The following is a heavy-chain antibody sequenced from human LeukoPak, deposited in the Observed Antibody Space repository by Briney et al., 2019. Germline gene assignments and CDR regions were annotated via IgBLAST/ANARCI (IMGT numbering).Heavy chain of an antibody. Sequence: SVKVSCKASGGTFSSYAISWVRQAPGQGLEWMGGIIPIFGTANYAQKFQGGVTITTDESTSTAYMELSSLRSEDTAVYYCARSDYYDSSGYLGFFDYWGQGTLVTVSS. V-gene: IGHV1-69*05. CDR3: ARSDYYDSSGYLGFFDY. CDR1: GGTFSSYA. CDR2: IIPIFGTA. D-gene: IGHD3-22*01. J-gene: IGHJ4*02.